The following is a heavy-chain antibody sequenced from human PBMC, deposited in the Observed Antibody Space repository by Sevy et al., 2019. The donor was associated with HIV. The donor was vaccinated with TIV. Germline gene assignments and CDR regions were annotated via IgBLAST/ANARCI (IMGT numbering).Heavy chain of an antibody. CDR3: ARDIGRDSYNT. D-gene: IGHD1-26*01. CDR2: IYYSATT. CDR1: GGSISNYY. J-gene: IGHJ5*02. V-gene: IGHV4-59*13. Sequence: SETLSLTCTVSGGSISNYYWSWIRQPPGKGLEWIGYIYYSATTKYNPSLTSRVTIAVDTSKNLFSLKLSSVTAADTAVYYWARDIGRDSYNTWGQGTLVTVSS.